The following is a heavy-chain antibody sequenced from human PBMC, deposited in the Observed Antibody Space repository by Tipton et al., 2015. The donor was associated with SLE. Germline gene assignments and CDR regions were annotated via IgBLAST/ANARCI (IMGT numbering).Heavy chain of an antibody. J-gene: IGHJ4*02. D-gene: IGHD2-2*02. CDR1: GGSISAYY. CDR3: ARPRRARDYTTSAAYYLDF. CDR2: IYYSGST. V-gene: IGHV4-39*07. Sequence: TLSLTCTVSGGSISAYYWGWIRQPPGKGLEWIGSIYYSGSTYHNPSLKSRVTISLDTSKSQFSLRVNSVTAADTAVYYCARPRRARDYTTSAAYYLDFWGQGTLVTVSS.